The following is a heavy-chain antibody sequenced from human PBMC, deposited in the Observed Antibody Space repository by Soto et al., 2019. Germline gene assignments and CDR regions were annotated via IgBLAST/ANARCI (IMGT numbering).Heavy chain of an antibody. CDR1: GFTFSDYY. V-gene: IGHV3-11*01. CDR3: ARYPRYSGYANWFDP. J-gene: IGHJ5*02. CDR2: ISSSGSTM. Sequence: GGSLSLSCAASGFTFSDYYMSWIRQAPGKGLEWVSYISSSGSTMYYADSVKGRFTISRDNAKNSLYLQMNSLRAEDTAVYYCARYPRYSGYANWFDPWGQGTLVTVSS. D-gene: IGHD5-12*01.